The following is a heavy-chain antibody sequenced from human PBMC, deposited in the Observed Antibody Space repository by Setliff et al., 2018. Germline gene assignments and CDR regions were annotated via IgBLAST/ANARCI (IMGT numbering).Heavy chain of an antibody. D-gene: IGHD3-3*01. Sequence: GASVKVSCKASGYTFTSYGISWVRQAPGQGLEWMGWISAYNGNTNYAQKFQGRVTITRNTSISTAYMELSSLRSEDTAVYYCARSGGGYDFWSGYLVSHYYYYYYMDVWGKGTTVTVSS. CDR3: ARSGGGYDFWSGYLVSHYYYYYYMDV. J-gene: IGHJ6*03. CDR1: GYTFTSYG. CDR2: ISAYNGNT. V-gene: IGHV1-18*01.